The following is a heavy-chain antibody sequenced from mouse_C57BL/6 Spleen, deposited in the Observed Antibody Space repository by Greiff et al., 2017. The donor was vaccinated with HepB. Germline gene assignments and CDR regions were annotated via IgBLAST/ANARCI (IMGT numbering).Heavy chain of an antibody. V-gene: IGHV1-59*01. CDR1: GYTFTSYW. CDR3: ARGGGRGAWFAY. D-gene: IGHD3-3*01. CDR2: IDPSDSYT. J-gene: IGHJ3*01. Sequence: VQLQQSGAELVRPGTSVKLSCKASGYTFTSYWMHWVKQRPGQGLEWIGVIDPSDSYTNYNQKFKGKATLTVDTSSSTAYMQLSSLTSEDFAVYYGARGGGRGAWFAYWGQGTLVTVSA.